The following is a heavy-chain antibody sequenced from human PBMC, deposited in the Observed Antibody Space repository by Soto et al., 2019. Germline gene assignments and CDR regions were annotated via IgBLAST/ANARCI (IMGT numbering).Heavy chain of an antibody. Sequence: QVQLVESGGGVVQPGRSLRLSCAASGFTFSSYGMHWVRQAPGKGLEWVAVISYDGSNKYYADSVKGRFTISRDNSKNTLYLQMNSLRAEDTAVYYCAKDFRVAYGDSSRYYYYYYGMDVWGQGTTVTVSS. D-gene: IGHD3-22*01. CDR1: GFTFSSYG. J-gene: IGHJ6*02. CDR2: ISYDGSNK. V-gene: IGHV3-30*18. CDR3: AKDFRVAYGDSSRYYYYYYGMDV.